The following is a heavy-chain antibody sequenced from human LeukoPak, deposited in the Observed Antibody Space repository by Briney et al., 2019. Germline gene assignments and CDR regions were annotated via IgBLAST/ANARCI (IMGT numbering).Heavy chain of an antibody. J-gene: IGHJ3*02. CDR1: GFTFSSYA. V-gene: IGHV3-23*01. D-gene: IGHD3-16*02. CDR3: ARDGGYYDYVWGSYRHDAFDI. CDR2: ISGSGRST. Sequence: GGSLRLSCAASGFTFSSYAMSWVRQTPGKGLEWVSGISGSGRSTDYADSVKGRFTISRDNSKNTLYLQMNSLRAEDTAVYYCARDGGYYDYVWGSYRHDAFDIWGQGTMVTVSS.